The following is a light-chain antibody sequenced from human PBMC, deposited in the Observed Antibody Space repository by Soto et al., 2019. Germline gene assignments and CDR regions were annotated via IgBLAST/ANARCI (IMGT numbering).Light chain of an antibody. V-gene: IGKV1-5*03. CDR1: QSVSGW. CDR2: KAS. CDR3: QHYNSYSEA. J-gene: IGKJ1*01. Sequence: DIQMTQSPSTLSASVGDRVTITCRASQSVSGWLAWYQQKQGKAPKLLIYKASTLKSGVPSRFSGSGSGTEFTLTISSLQPDDFATYYCQHYNSYSEAFGQGTKVDIK.